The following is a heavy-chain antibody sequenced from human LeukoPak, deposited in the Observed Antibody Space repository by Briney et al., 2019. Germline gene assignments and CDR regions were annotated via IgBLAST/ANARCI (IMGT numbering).Heavy chain of an antibody. V-gene: IGHV1-69*13. CDR3: ARGRAYDVLTPPYYYYYMDV. CDR1: GGTFSSYA. D-gene: IGHD3-9*01. CDR2: IIPIFGTA. J-gene: IGHJ6*03. Sequence: SVKVSCKASGGTFSSYAIGWVRQAPGQGLEWMGGIIPIFGTANYAQKFQGRVTITADDSTSTAYMELSSLRSEDTAVYYCARGRAYDVLTPPYYYYYMDVWGKGTTVTTSS.